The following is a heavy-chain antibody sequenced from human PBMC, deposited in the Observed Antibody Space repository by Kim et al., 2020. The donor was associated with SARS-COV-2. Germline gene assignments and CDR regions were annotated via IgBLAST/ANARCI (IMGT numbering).Heavy chain of an antibody. CDR1: GGSISSYY. Sequence: SETLSLTCTVSGGSISSYYWSWIRQPPGKGLEWIGYIYYSGSTNYNPSLKSRVTISVDTSKNQFSLKLSSVTAADTAVYYCARGGGDYDILTSYYRNFDYWGQGTLVTVSS. J-gene: IGHJ4*02. D-gene: IGHD3-9*01. CDR2: IYYSGST. CDR3: ARGGGDYDILTSYYRNFDY. V-gene: IGHV4-59*01.